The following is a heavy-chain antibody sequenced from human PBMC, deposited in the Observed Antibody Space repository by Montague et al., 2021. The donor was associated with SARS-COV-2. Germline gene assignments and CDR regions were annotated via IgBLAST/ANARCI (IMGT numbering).Heavy chain of an antibody. CDR1: GDSITNHY. V-gene: IGHV4-4*07. Sequence: SETLSLTCSVSGDSITNHYWSWIRQPAGKGLEWIGRMHFTGKTNFSPFFSSRLTMSADTSKNQFSLKLTSVTAADTAIYFCARGRFDFGAGRQGTIDFWGQGTLVTGSS. CDR3: ARGRFDFGAGRQGTIDF. D-gene: IGHD3-10*01. CDR2: MHFTGKT. J-gene: IGHJ4*02.